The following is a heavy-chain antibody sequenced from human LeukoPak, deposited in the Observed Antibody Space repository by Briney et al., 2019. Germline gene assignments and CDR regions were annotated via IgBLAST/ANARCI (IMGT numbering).Heavy chain of an antibody. Sequence: ASVKVSCKASGYTFTSYGISWVRQAPGQGLEWMGWISAYNGNTNYAQKLQGRVTMTTDTSTSTAYMELRSLRSDDTAVYYCARPTKTYCSSTSCPYSFDYWGQGTLVTVSS. CDR3: ARPTKTYCSSTSCPYSFDY. D-gene: IGHD2-2*01. CDR1: GYTFTSYG. V-gene: IGHV1-18*01. CDR2: ISAYNGNT. J-gene: IGHJ4*02.